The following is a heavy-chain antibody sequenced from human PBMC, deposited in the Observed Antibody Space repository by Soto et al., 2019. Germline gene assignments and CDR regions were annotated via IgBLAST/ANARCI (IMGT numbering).Heavy chain of an antibody. CDR2: INWNGGST. V-gene: IGHV3-20*04. CDR3: ARDATSNWGSRRS. D-gene: IGHD7-27*01. Sequence: LSLTCAASGFTFGDYGMSWVRQAPGKGLEWVSGINWNGGSTGYADSVKGRFTISRDNAKNSLYLQMNSLRAEDTALYYCARDATSNWGSRRSWGQGTLVTVSS. J-gene: IGHJ5*02. CDR1: GFTFGDYG.